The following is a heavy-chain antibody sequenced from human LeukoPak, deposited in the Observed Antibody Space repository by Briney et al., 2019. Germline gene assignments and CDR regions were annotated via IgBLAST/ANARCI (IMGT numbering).Heavy chain of an antibody. J-gene: IGHJ4*02. CDR1: GFTFSSYW. Sequence: GGSLRLSCAASGFTFSSYWMSWVRQAPGKGLEWVANIKQDGSEEYYVDSVKGRFTISRDNAKNSLYLQMNSLRAEDTAVYYCARERYYGSGKIDYWGQGTLVTVSS. CDR2: IKQDGSEE. V-gene: IGHV3-7*01. CDR3: ARERYYGSGKIDY. D-gene: IGHD3-10*01.